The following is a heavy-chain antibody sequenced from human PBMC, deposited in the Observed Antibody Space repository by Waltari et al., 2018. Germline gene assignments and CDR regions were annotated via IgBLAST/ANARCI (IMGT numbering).Heavy chain of an antibody. D-gene: IGHD3-22*01. V-gene: IGHV7-4-1*02. CDR2: IHTDSGNP. J-gene: IGHJ3*02. Sequence: QVQLVQSGSELKKPGASVKVSCKASGYTFTTYGINWVRQALGQGLEWLGWIHTDSGNPTYAQGFTGRLVFSLDTSVNTAFLQISSLKADDSAIYYCARDFESRGYDIWGQGTMVTVSS. CDR3: ARDFESRGYDI. CDR1: GYTFTTYG.